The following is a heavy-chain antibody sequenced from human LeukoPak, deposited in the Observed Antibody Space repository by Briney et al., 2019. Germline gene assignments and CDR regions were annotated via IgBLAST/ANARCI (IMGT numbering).Heavy chain of an antibody. Sequence: SETLSLTCAVYGGSFSGYYWSWIRQPPGKGLEGIGEINHSGSTNYNPSLKSRVTISVDTSKNQFSLKLSSVTAADTAVYYCARREIVVVITWKSRGGYMDVWGKGTTVTVSS. J-gene: IGHJ6*03. CDR1: GGSFSGYY. D-gene: IGHD3-22*01. V-gene: IGHV4-34*01. CDR3: ARREIVVVITWKSRGGYMDV. CDR2: INHSGST.